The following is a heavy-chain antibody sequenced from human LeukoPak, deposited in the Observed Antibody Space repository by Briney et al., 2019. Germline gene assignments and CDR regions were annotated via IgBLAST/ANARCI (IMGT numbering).Heavy chain of an antibody. Sequence: GGSLRLSCAASGFTFSSYAMSWVRQAPGKGLEWVSAISGSGGSTYYADSVKGRFTISRDNSKNTLYLQMNSLRVEDTAIYYCAKPPPDSSSWLFDYWGPGNLVTVSS. CDR2: ISGSGGST. CDR3: AKPPPDSSSWLFDY. V-gene: IGHV3-23*01. J-gene: IGHJ4*02. CDR1: GFTFSSYA. D-gene: IGHD6-13*01.